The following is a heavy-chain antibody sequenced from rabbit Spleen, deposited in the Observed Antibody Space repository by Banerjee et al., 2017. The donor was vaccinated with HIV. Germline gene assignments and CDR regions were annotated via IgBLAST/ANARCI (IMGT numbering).Heavy chain of an antibody. V-gene: IGHV1S45*01. D-gene: IGHD1-1*01. CDR3: ARDTSSSFSSYGMDL. CDR2: VYGGSSGPT. CDR1: GFSFSSSYY. J-gene: IGHJ6*01. Sequence: QEQLVESGGGLVQPEGSLTLTCTASGFSFSSSYYMCWVRQAPGKGPEWIACVYGGSSGPTYHASWAKGRFTISKTSSTTVTLQMTSLTAADTATYFCARDTSSSFSSYGMDLWGPGTLVTVS.